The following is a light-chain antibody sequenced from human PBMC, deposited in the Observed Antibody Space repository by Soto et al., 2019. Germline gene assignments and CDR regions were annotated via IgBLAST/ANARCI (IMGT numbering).Light chain of an antibody. J-gene: IGKJ2*01. CDR1: QSVLYSSNNKNY. CDR2: WAS. V-gene: IGKV4-1*01. Sequence: DIVMTQSPDSLAVSLGERATINCKSSQSVLYSSNNKNYLAWYQQKPGQPPKLLIYWASTRESGVPDRFSGSESETDFTLTISSLQAEDVAVYYCQQYYSTPPYTFGQGTKLEIK. CDR3: QQYYSTPPYT.